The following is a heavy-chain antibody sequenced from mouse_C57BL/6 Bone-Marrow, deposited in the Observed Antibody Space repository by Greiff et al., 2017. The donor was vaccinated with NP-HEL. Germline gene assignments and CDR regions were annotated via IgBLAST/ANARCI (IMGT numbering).Heavy chain of an antibody. V-gene: IGHV1-64*01. Sequence: QVQLQQPGAELVKPGASVKLSCKASGYTFTSYWMHWVKQRPGQGLEWIGMIHPNSGSTNYNEKFKSKATLTVDKSSSTAYMQLSSLTSEDSAVYYCARREYVPHFAYWGQGTLVTVSA. CDR3: ARREYVPHFAY. CDR2: IHPNSGST. D-gene: IGHD5-2*01. CDR1: GYTFTSYW. J-gene: IGHJ3*01.